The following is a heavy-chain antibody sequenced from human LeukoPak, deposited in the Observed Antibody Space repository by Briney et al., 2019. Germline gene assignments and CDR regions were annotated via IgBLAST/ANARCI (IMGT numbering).Heavy chain of an antibody. CDR1: GFTFSGSA. Sequence: GGSLRLSCAASGFTFSGSAMHWVRQASGKGLEWVGRIRSKANSYATAYAASVKGRFTISRDDSKNTAYLQMNSLKTEDTAVYYCTRHPAGWHYDSSGYGTWGQGTLVTVSS. V-gene: IGHV3-73*01. CDR3: TRHPAGWHYDSSGYGT. CDR2: IRSKANSYAT. J-gene: IGHJ5*02. D-gene: IGHD3-22*01.